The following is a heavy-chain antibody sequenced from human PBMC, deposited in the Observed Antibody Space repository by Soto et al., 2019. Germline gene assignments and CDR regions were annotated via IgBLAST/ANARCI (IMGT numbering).Heavy chain of an antibody. Sequence: GASVKVSCKASGGTFSSYAISWVRQAPGQGLEWMGGIIPIFGTANYAQKFQGRVTITADESTSTAYVELSSLRSEDTAVYYCARERGSGSYIFDYWGQGTLVTVSS. CDR2: IIPIFGTA. D-gene: IGHD3-10*01. CDR1: GGTFSSYA. J-gene: IGHJ4*02. CDR3: ARERGSGSYIFDY. V-gene: IGHV1-69*13.